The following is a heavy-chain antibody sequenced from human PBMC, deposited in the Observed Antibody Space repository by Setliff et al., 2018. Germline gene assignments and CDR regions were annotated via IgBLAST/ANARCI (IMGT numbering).Heavy chain of an antibody. Sequence: GASVKVSCKTSGYSFTSHYMHWVRQAPGQGLEWMGIVNPGGLTSSSTQKFEGRVTMTRDTSTSTVYMELNSLTSDDTAVYYCARERIYDGLNYNGMDVWGQGTTVTVSS. V-gene: IGHV1-46*01. J-gene: IGHJ6*01. D-gene: IGHD3-3*01. CDR3: ARERIYDGLNYNGMDV. CDR2: VNPGGLTS. CDR1: GYSFTSHY.